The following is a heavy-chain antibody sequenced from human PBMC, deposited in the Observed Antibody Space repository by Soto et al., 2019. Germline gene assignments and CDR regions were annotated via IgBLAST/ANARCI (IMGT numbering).Heavy chain of an antibody. CDR3: ARTYGSGDYFLPFEY. CDR2: ISVYNGNI. D-gene: IGHD3-10*01. J-gene: IGHJ4*02. V-gene: IGHV1-18*01. CDR1: GYMFNTYG. Sequence: QVQLLQSGAEVKKPGASVKVSCKASGYMFNTYGITWVRQAPGQGLEWMGWISVYNGNIDYAQKFDGRVTMTTDTSTSTAYMALKSLTSDDTAVDYCARTYGSGDYFLPFEYWGQGTPVSVSS.